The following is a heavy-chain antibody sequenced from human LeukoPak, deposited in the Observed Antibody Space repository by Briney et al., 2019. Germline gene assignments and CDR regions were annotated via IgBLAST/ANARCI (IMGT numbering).Heavy chain of an antibody. J-gene: IGHJ4*02. CDR1: GASVTSGGYS. Sequence: PSGTLSLTCGVSGASVTSGGYSWSWIRQPPGKAPEWIGYIFRTGTTYYNPSLKSRVTISIDTSKNQFSLKLRSVTAADTAIYYCARQVGQLWLDYWGQGTLVTVSS. CDR3: ARQVGQLWLDY. V-gene: IGHV4-30-4*07. CDR2: IFRTGTT. D-gene: IGHD5-18*01.